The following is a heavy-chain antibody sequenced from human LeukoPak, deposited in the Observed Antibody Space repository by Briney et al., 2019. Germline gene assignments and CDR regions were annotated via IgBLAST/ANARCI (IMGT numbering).Heavy chain of an antibody. V-gene: IGHV3-21*01. CDR3: AREYVTGTDLFDY. Sequence: GGSPRLSCAASGFTFSDYTLNWVRQAPGEGLEWVSCITSSSDYIYYADSVKGRFTISRDNARDTLYLQMNSLRAEDTAVYYCAREYVTGTDLFDYWGQGTLVTVSS. CDR2: ITSSSDYI. J-gene: IGHJ4*02. D-gene: IGHD1-20*01. CDR1: GFTFSDYT.